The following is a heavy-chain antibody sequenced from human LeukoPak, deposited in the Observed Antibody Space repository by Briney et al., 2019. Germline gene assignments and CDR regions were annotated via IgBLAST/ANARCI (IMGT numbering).Heavy chain of an antibody. J-gene: IGHJ4*02. CDR2: INPSGGST. Sequence: ASVKVSCRASGYTFTSYGISWVRQAPGQGLEWMGIINPSGGSTSYAQKFQGRVTMTRDTSTSTVYMELSSLRSEDTAVYYCARGIGIAVAGTWGQGTLVTVSS. D-gene: IGHD6-19*01. V-gene: IGHV1-46*01. CDR1: GYTFTSYG. CDR3: ARGIGIAVAGT.